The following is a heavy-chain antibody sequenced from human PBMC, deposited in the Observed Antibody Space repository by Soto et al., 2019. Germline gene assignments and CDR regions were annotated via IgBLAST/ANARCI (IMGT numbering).Heavy chain of an antibody. J-gene: IGHJ6*02. CDR2: FIPIFGES. Sequence: QVQLVQSGAEVKKPGSSVKVSCKASGGTFRRYIVSWVRQAPGQGLEWMGAFIPIFGESIYAHRFQGRVTISADESTSRAYMELSSLRSEDTALYYCARDVYVDTHMESLSYCYIMDVWGQGTTVTVSS. V-gene: IGHV1-69*19. CDR3: ARDVYVDTHMESLSYCYIMDV. D-gene: IGHD5-18*01. CDR1: GGTFRRYI.